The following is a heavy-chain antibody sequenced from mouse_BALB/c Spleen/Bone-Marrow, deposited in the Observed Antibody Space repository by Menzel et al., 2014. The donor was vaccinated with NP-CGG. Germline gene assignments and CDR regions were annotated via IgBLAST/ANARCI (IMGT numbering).Heavy chain of an antibody. V-gene: IGHV5-17*02. Sequence: EVQLVESGGGLVQPGGSRKLSCAASGFIFSSFGMHWVRQAPEKGLEWVAYISSGSSTIFYADTVKGRFTISRDNPRNTLFLQMTSLRSEDTAMYYCTRGGNWDDLDYWGQGTTLTVSS. J-gene: IGHJ2*01. CDR2: ISSGSSTI. CDR1: GFIFSSFG. CDR3: TRGGNWDDLDY. D-gene: IGHD4-1*01.